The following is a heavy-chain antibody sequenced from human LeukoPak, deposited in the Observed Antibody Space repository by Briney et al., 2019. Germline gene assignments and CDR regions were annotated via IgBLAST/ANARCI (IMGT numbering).Heavy chain of an antibody. CDR1: GYTFTDYY. V-gene: IGHV1-2*02. CDR2: INPNTGGT. J-gene: IGHJ5*02. D-gene: IGHD1-26*01. CDR3: TRADSGSYLAWFDP. Sequence: ASVKVSCKASGYTFTDYYVHWVRQAPGQGLEWMGCINPNTGGTKSGMKFQGRVTMTRDTSISTAYMEVSSLGSDDTAVYCCTRADSGSYLAWFDPWGQGTLVTVSS.